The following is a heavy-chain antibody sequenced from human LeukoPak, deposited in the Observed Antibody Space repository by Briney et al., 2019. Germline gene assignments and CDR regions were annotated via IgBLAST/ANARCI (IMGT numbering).Heavy chain of an antibody. Sequence: PGGSLRLSCAASGFTFSSYSMNWVRQAPGKGLEWVSYISSSSSTIYYADSVKGRFTISRDNAKNSLYLQMNSLRAEDTAVYYCARGRDILTGYYKDWFDPWGQGTLVTVSS. CDR1: GFTFSSYS. D-gene: IGHD3-9*01. CDR2: ISSSSSTI. V-gene: IGHV3-48*04. CDR3: ARGRDILTGYYKDWFDP. J-gene: IGHJ5*02.